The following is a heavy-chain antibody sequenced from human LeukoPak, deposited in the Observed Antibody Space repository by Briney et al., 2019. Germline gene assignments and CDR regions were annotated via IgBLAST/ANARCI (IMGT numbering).Heavy chain of an antibody. V-gene: IGHV4-39*07. CDR3: ARADYDILTGYPSNWFDP. CDR2: IYYSGST. CDR1: GGSISSSSYY. D-gene: IGHD3-9*01. Sequence: PSETLSLTCTVSGGSISSSSYYWGWIRQPPGKGLEWIGSIYYSGSTYYNPSLKSRVTISVDTSKNQFSLKLSSVTAADTAVYYCARADYDILTGYPSNWFDPWGQGTLVTASS. J-gene: IGHJ5*02.